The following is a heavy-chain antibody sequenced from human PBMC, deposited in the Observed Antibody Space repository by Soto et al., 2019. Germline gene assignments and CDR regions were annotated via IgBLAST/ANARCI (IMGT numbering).Heavy chain of an antibody. CDR2: IIGSGTAT. Sequence: PGGSLRLSCAASGFTFSRYGMGGVRQAPGKGLEWVSGIIGSGTATYYADSVKGRFTISRDNSRYTLYLQMNSLRAEDTAIYYSASTRRDGYNNYYYYYGMDVWGQGTTVTVSS. V-gene: IGHV3-23*01. D-gene: IGHD5-12*01. CDR3: ASTRRDGYNNYYYYYGMDV. J-gene: IGHJ6*02. CDR1: GFTFSRYG.